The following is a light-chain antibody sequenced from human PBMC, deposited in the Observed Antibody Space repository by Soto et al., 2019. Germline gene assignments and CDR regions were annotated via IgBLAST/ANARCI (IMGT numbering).Light chain of an antibody. V-gene: IGKV3-20*01. CDR3: QQYDSSPRT. Sequence: EIVLTQSPGTLSLSPGERATLSCRASQSVSSSSLAWYQQKPGQAPRLLISGASSRAADIPDRFSGSGSGTDFTLTINRLEPEDFAVYYCQQYDSSPRTFGQGTKVETK. J-gene: IGKJ1*01. CDR1: QSVSSSS. CDR2: GAS.